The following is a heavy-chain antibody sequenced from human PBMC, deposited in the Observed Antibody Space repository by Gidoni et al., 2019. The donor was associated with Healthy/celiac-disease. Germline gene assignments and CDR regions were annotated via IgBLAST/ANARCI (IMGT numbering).Heavy chain of an antibody. CDR1: GFTFVDYA. Sequence: EVQLVESGGGLVQPGRSLRLSCAASGFTFVDYAMHWVRQAPGKGLEWVSGISWNSGSIGYADSVKGRFTISRDNAKNSLYLQMNSLRAEDTALYYCAKVALDYYYYYGMDVWGQGTTVTVSS. V-gene: IGHV3-9*01. CDR2: ISWNSGSI. CDR3: AKVALDYYYYYGMDV. J-gene: IGHJ6*02.